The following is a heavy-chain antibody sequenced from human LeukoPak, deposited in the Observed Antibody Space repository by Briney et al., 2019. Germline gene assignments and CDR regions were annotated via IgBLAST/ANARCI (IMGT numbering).Heavy chain of an antibody. CDR3: ARLTSYDDISAGFYGGSWFVP. CDR1: GGSLKSILYY. V-gene: IGHV4-39*01. J-gene: IGHJ5*02. Sequence: PSETLSHTCTVSGGSLKSILYYWGRIRQPPGKGVEWIEPIQYSGSTYYNLYLKSHVTISVHTSKNKFSLTLSCVTDGVILVSCCARLTSYDDISAGFYGGSWFVPWGQGTLVTVST. D-gene: IGHD3-9*01. CDR2: IQYSGST.